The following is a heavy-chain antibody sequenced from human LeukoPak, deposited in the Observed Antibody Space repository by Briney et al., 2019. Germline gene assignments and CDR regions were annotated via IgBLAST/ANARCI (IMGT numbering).Heavy chain of an antibody. CDR2: INPNSGCT. CDR3: ARDAVHNWNYSWFDP. J-gene: IGHJ5*02. CDR1: GYTFTGYY. V-gene: IGHV1-2*02. Sequence: ASVKVSCKASGYTFTGYYMHLVRQAPGQGLEYMGWINPNSGCTNYAQKFQGRVTMTRDTSISTAYMELSRLRSDDTAVYYCARDAVHNWNYSWFDPWGQGTLVTVSS. D-gene: IGHD1-7*01.